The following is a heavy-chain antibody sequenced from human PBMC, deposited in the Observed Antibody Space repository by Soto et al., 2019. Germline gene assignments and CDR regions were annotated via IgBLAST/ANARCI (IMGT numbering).Heavy chain of an antibody. D-gene: IGHD3-3*01. CDR3: ARDRGKDYDVWSGYPYGMGV. CDR1: GYTFTSYG. V-gene: IGHV1-18*01. J-gene: IGHJ6*02. CDR2: ISAYNGNT. Sequence: GASVKVSCKASGYTFTSYGISWVRQAPGQGLEWMGWISAYNGNTNYAQKLQGRVTMTTDTSTSTAYMELRSLRSDDTAVYYCARDRGKDYDVWSGYPYGMGVWGQGTKVTVSS.